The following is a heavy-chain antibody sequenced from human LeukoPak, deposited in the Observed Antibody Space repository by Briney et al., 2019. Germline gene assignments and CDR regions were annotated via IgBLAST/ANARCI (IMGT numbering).Heavy chain of an antibody. Sequence: GRSLRLSCVASGFTFSSYGMHWVRQAPGKGLEWVAVISNDGSNKYYADSVKGRFTISRDNAKNSLFLQMNSLRVEDTALYYCARDMSFSTSGWYGELDNWGQGTLVTVSS. D-gene: IGHD6-19*01. J-gene: IGHJ4*02. V-gene: IGHV3-30*03. CDR3: ARDMSFSTSGWYGELDN. CDR1: GFTFSSYG. CDR2: ISNDGSNK.